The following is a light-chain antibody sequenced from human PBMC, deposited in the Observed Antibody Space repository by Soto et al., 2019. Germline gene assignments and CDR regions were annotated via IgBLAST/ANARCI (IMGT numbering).Light chain of an antibody. J-gene: IGKJ1*01. CDR3: QQYYSTPWT. Sequence: DIVMTQSPDSLAVSLGERATINCKSSQSVLHSSSNNNFLAWYQQKPGQPPKLLIYWSSNRESGVPDRFSGSGSVTDFTLTISTLQAEDVAVDYCQQYYSTPWTFGQGTTVEIE. CDR1: QSVLHSSSNNNF. V-gene: IGKV4-1*01. CDR2: WSS.